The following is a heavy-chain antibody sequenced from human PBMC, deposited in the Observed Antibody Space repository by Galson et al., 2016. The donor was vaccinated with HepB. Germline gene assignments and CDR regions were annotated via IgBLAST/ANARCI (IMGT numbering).Heavy chain of an antibody. V-gene: IGHV3-21*01. D-gene: IGHD5/OR15-5a*01. CDR3: DRCLRGDYFDY. CDR2: ISSTSGYI. J-gene: IGHJ4*02. Sequence: SLRLSCAVSGVTFSGYTMNWVRQAPGKGLEWISSISSTSGYIYYADSLKGRFTISRDNSKNSLFLQMNSLRTEDTAVYYCDRCLRGDYFDYWGQGALVTVSS. CDR1: GVTFSGYT.